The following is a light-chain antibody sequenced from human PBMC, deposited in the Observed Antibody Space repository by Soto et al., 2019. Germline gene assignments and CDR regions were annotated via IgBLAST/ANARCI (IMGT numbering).Light chain of an antibody. CDR3: QQYYSYPGL. CDR1: QGISSY. Sequence: AIRMTQSPSSLSASTGDRVTITCRASQGISSYLAWYQQKPGKAPKLLIYAASTLQSGVPSRFSGSGSGTEFTLTISCLQSEDFATYYCQQYYSYPGLFGGGTKVEIK. CDR2: AAS. V-gene: IGKV1-8*01. J-gene: IGKJ4*01.